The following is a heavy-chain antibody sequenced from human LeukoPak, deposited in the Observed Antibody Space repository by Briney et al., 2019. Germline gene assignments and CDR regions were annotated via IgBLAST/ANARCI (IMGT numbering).Heavy chain of an antibody. CDR3: AKVWFGELGDY. CDR1: GFTFSTHS. J-gene: IGHJ4*02. Sequence: GGSLRLSCAAFGFTFSTHSMSWVRQAPGKGLEWVSAISGSGDTTYYADSVKGRFTISRDSSKNTLSLQMNSLRAEDTAVYYCAKVWFGELGDYWGQGTLVTVSS. V-gene: IGHV3-23*01. D-gene: IGHD3-10*01. CDR2: ISGSGDTT.